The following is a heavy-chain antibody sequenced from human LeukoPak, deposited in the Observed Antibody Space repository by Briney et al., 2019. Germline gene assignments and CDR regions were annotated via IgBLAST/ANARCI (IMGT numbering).Heavy chain of an antibody. V-gene: IGHV1-18*01. J-gene: IGHJ5*02. Sequence: ASVKVSCKASGYTFTSYGISWVRQAPGQGLEWMGWISAYNGNTNYAQKLQGRVTITTDTSTSTAYMELRSLRSDDTAVYYCALTGYYYDSSGYYHWGQGTLVTVSS. CDR2: ISAYNGNT. CDR1: GYTFTSYG. CDR3: ALTGYYYDSSGYYH. D-gene: IGHD3-22*01.